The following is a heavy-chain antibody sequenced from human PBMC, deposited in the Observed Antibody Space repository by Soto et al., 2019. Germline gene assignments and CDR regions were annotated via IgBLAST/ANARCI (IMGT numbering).Heavy chain of an antibody. CDR2: ISWDGGSI. CDR1: GFPFADYA. D-gene: IGHD6-19*01. V-gene: IGHV3-9*01. CDR3: ARLSSGEAY. Sequence: EVQLVESGGGLVQPGRSLRLSCAASGFPFADYALHWVRQAPGKGLEWVSGISWDGGSIGYADSVKGRFTISRDNAKNSLYLQMNSLRAEDTASYYCARLSSGEAYWGQGTMVTVSS. J-gene: IGHJ4*02.